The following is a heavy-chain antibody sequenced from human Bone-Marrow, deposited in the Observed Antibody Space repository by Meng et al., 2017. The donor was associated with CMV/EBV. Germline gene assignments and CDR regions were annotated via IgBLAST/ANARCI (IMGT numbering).Heavy chain of an antibody. Sequence: FSNYGMHWVRQAPGKGLEWVAVIRYDGSKKYYADSVKGRFTISRDNSKNTLYLQMNSLRAEDTAVYYCAREGDPDCSSTSCYYSPIDYWGQGTLVTVSS. CDR3: AREGDPDCSSTSCYYSPIDY. CDR2: IRYDGSKK. V-gene: IGHV3-33*01. D-gene: IGHD2-2*01. J-gene: IGHJ4*02. CDR1: FSNYG.